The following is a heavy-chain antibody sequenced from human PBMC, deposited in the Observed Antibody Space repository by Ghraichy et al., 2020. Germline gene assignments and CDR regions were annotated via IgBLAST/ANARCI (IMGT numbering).Heavy chain of an antibody. D-gene: IGHD1-26*01. CDR2: ISGSGGST. J-gene: IGHJ4*02. V-gene: IGHV3-23*01. Sequence: GASLRLSCAASGFTFSSYAMSWVRQAPGKGLEWVSAISGSGGSTYYADSVKGRFTISRDNSKNTLYLQMNSLRAEDTAVYYCAKDGKGGYSGSYYGYWGQGTLVPVSS. CDR3: AKDGKGGYSGSYYGY. CDR1: GFTFSSYA.